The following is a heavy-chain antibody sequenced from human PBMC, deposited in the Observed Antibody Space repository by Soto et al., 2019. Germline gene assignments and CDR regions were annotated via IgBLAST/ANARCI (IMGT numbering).Heavy chain of an antibody. V-gene: IGHV1-69*02. J-gene: IGHJ6*03. CDR1: GGTFSRYT. Sequence: SVKVSCKASGGTFSRYTISWVRQAPGQGLEWMGRIIPILGIANYAQKFQGRVTITADKSTSTAYVELSSLRSEDTAVYYCASYRNYYYYMDVWGKGTTVTVSS. D-gene: IGHD3-16*02. CDR2: IIPILGIA. CDR3: ASYRNYYYYMDV.